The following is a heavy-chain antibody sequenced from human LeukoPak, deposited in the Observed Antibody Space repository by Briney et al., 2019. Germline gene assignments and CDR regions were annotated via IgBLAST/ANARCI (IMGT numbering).Heavy chain of an antibody. Sequence: GGSLRLSCAASGLTVSSHYMTWVRQAPGKGLEWVSVLYSDGTTYYGGSVKGRFTISRDNSKNTLYLHMYSLRADDTAVYYCARVLAESGYSDYFDFWGQGTPVTVSS. CDR3: ARVLAESGYSDYFDF. CDR1: GLTVSSHY. D-gene: IGHD3-3*01. J-gene: IGHJ4*02. CDR2: LYSDGTT. V-gene: IGHV3-53*01.